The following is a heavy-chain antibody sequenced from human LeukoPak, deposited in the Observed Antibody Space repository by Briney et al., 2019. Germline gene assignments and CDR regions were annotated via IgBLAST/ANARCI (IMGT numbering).Heavy chain of an antibody. Sequence: SETLSLTCTVSGASIRGSSYYWAWIRQTPGKGLEWIGSIYYSGSTHYTPSLKSRLTMSVDTSKNQFSLRVSSVTAADTSVYYCARNSSYYNTGGFDYWGQGILVTVSS. CDR2: IYYSGST. CDR3: ARNSSYYNTGGFDY. J-gene: IGHJ4*02. CDR1: GASIRGSSYY. D-gene: IGHD3-10*01. V-gene: IGHV4-39*01.